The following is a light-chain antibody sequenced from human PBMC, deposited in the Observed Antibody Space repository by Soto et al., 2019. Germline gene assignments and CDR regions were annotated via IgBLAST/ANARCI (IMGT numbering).Light chain of an antibody. Sequence: QSVLTQPPSVSAAPGQKVTISCSGSSSDNGRNYVSWYQHLPGTAPKLRIYENNKRPSGIPDRLSGSKSGSSATLGITGLQTGDEADYYCGTRDSSLTTYVFGPGTKVTVL. J-gene: IGLJ1*01. V-gene: IGLV1-51*02. CDR2: ENN. CDR1: SSDNGRNY. CDR3: GTRDSSLTTYV.